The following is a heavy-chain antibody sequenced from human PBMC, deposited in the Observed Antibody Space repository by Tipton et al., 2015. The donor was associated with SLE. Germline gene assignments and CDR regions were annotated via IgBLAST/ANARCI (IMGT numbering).Heavy chain of an antibody. J-gene: IGHJ6*03. D-gene: IGHD6-13*01. Sequence: TLSLTCAVYGGSFSGYYWSWIRQPPGKGLEWIGEINHRGSTNYNPSLKSRVTISVDTSKNQFSLKLSSVTAADTAVYYCARVGSSWYVGYYYYMDVWGKGTTVTVSS. V-gene: IGHV4-34*01. CDR2: INHRGST. CDR3: ARVGSSWYVGYYYYMDV. CDR1: GGSFSGYY.